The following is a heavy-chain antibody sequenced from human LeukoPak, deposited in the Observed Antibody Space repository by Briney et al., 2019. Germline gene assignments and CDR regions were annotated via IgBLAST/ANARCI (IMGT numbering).Heavy chain of an antibody. V-gene: IGHV1-2*02. J-gene: IGHJ4*02. CDR1: GYTLTELS. CDR3: ARDMASGSYSGDY. D-gene: IGHD1-26*01. Sequence: ASVKVSCKVSGYTLTELSMHWVRQAPGQGLEWVGWINPNSGGTNYAQKFQGRVTTARDTSISTAYMELSRLRSDDTAVYYCARDMASGSYSGDYWGQGTLVTVSS. CDR2: INPNSGGT.